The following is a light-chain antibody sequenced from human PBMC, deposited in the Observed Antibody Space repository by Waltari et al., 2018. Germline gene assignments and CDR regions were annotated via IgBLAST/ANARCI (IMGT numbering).Light chain of an antibody. J-gene: IGKJ1*01. V-gene: IGKV1-39*01. CDR3: QQYNNWPPT. CDR2: DAS. CDR1: QSIRSY. Sequence: DIQMTQSPSSLSASVGDRVTITCRASQSIRSYLNWYQQKPGKAPKLLIYDASNLQSGVPSRFSGSGSGTDFTLTISRLQAEDFAVYYCQQYNNWPPTFGQGTKVEIK.